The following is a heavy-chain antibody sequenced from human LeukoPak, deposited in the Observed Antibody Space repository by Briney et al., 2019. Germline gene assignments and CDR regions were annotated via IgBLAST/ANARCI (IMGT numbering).Heavy chain of an antibody. V-gene: IGHV4-59*12. CDR3: ARVPRIEAGATGDWFDP. D-gene: IGHD6-13*01. Sequence: PSETLSLTCTVSGGSISSYYWSWIRQPPGKGLEWIGNIYYSGSTIYNPSLQSRVTISVDTSKNQFSLKLSSVTAADTAVYYCARVPRIEAGATGDWFDPWGQGTVVTVSS. CDR2: IYYSGST. J-gene: IGHJ5*02. CDR1: GGSISSYY.